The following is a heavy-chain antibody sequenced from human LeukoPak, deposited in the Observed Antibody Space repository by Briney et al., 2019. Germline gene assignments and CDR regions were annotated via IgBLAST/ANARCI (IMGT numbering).Heavy chain of an antibody. CDR1: GLTFNAAW. CDR2: IKSKSDGETT. Sequence: GGSLRLSCAASGLTFNAAWMSWVRQAPGKGLEWVGRIKSKSDGETTDYAAPVKGRFTISRDDSQTTLFLQMVSLKTEDTAVYYCVTDRHNWNCYFDYWGQGTSVTVSS. CDR3: VTDRHNWNCYFDY. D-gene: IGHD1-7*01. J-gene: IGHJ4*02. V-gene: IGHV3-15*01.